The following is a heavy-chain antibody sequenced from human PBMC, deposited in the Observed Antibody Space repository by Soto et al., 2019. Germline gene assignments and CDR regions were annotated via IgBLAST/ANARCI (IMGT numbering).Heavy chain of an antibody. D-gene: IGHD5-18*01. CDR2: ISSSGGST. J-gene: IGHJ6*02. CDR1: GFTFSSYS. Sequence: GGSLRLSCAASGFTFSSYSMNWVRQAPGKGLEWVSSISSSGGSTYYADSVKGRFTISRDNSKNTLYLQMNSLRAEDTAVYYCAKGKFAAMVTTGMDVSGHGTTVTVSS. CDR3: AKGKFAAMVTTGMDV. V-gene: IGHV3-23*01.